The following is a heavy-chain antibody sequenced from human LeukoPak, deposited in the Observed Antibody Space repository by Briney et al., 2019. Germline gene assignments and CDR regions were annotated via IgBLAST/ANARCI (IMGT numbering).Heavy chain of an antibody. CDR2: IWYDGSNK. CDR3: AKGTSSSCYSAPNY. CDR1: GFTFSSYA. J-gene: IGHJ4*02. D-gene: IGHD2-15*01. Sequence: GGSLRLSCAASGFTFSSYAMSWVRQAPGKGLQWVAIIWYDGSNKYYADSVKGRFTISRDNSKNTLSLQLNSLRAEDTAVYYCAKGTSSSCYSAPNYWGQGTLVTVSS. V-gene: IGHV3-33*06.